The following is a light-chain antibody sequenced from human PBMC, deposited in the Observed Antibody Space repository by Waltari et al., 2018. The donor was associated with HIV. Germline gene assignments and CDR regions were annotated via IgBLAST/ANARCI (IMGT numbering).Light chain of an antibody. V-gene: IGLV2-14*03. CDR3: SSYTSSSTF. CDR1: RSDAGGYNY. Sequence: QSALTQPASVSGSPGQSITISCTGTRSDAGGYNYVPWYQQHPGKAPKLMISDVSNRPSGVSNRFSGAKSGNTASLTISGLQADDEADYYCSSYTSSSTFFGGGTKLTVL. CDR2: DVS. J-gene: IGLJ2*01.